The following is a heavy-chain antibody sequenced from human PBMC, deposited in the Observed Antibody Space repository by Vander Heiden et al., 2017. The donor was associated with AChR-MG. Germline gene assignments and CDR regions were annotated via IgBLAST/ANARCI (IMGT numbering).Heavy chain of an antibody. Sequence: QVQLVQSGAEVKKPGSSVKVSCKASGGTFTSYAITWVRQAPGQGLEWMGGIIPLFGTTNYAQKFQGRVTITADKSTYTAYMELSSLRSEDTAVYYCAGRKPYYYDSAGFDPWGQGTLVTVSS. CDR1: GGTFTSYA. CDR3: AGRKPYYYDSAGFDP. J-gene: IGHJ5*02. D-gene: IGHD3-22*01. V-gene: IGHV1-69*06. CDR2: IIPLFGTT.